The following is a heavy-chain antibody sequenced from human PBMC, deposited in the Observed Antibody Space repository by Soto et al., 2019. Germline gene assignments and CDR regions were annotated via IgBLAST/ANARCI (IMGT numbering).Heavy chain of an antibody. J-gene: IGHJ4*02. Sequence: SETLSLTCTVSGGSLSSGTYYWSWIRQPPGKGLEWIGYIYHSGSSQSNPSLKSRVTISIDTSKNQFSLELRSVTAADTAVYYCAPHLLETTVDYYLDSWGPGRLVTVSS. CDR3: APHLLETTVDYYLDS. CDR2: IYHSGSS. D-gene: IGHD4-17*01. V-gene: IGHV4-30-4*01. CDR1: GGSLSSGTYY.